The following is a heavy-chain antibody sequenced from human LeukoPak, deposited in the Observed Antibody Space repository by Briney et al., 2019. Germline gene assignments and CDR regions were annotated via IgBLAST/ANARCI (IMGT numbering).Heavy chain of an antibody. V-gene: IGHV3-74*01. J-gene: IGHJ6*02. CDR2: INGDGSST. Sequence: GGSLRLSCAASGFTFSSYWMHWVRQAPGKGLVWVSRINGDGSSTSYADSVKGRFTISRDNAKNTLYLQMNSLRAEDTAVYYCERDSGYVMDVWGQGTTVTVSS. CDR1: GFTFSSYW. CDR3: ERDSGYVMDV. D-gene: IGHD6-25*01.